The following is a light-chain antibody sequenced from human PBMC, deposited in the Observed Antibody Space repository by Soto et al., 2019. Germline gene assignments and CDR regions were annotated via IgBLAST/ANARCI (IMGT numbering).Light chain of an antibody. V-gene: IGKV3-15*01. CDR3: QQYNNWPPT. CDR1: QSVSSN. Sequence: EIVMTQSPGTLSVSPGERATLSCRASQSVSSNLAWYQQKPGQAPRLLIYGASTRATGIPARFSGSRSGTEFTLTISSLQSEDFAVYYCQQYNNWPPTFGQGTKVEI. J-gene: IGKJ1*01. CDR2: GAS.